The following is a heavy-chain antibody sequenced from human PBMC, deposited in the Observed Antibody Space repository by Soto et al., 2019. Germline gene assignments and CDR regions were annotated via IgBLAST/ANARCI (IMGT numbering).Heavy chain of an antibody. CDR2: IDFGGST. CDR1: GGSISSGKYY. Sequence: SETLSLTCTVSGGSISSGKYYWSWIRQPPGKGLECIGYIDFGGSTYYNPSLKSRVVISGDTSKNQFSLNLSSTTATETAVYYCARGSPFPSTGEFDYWGQGTLVTVS. V-gene: IGHV4-30-4*08. D-gene: IGHD1-1*01. J-gene: IGHJ4*02. CDR3: ARGSPFPSTGEFDY.